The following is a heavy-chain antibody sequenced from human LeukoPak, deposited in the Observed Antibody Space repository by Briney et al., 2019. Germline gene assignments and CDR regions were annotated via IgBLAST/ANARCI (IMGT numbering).Heavy chain of an antibody. J-gene: IGHJ4*02. CDR2: IYSSGST. CDR3: AENYGDF. CDR1: GFSVGNYY. Sequence: GGSLRLSCAASGFSVGNYYMSWVRQAPGKGLEWVSIIYSSGSTYYPDSVKGRFTISRDNSKNTLYLQMTSLRHEDTAVYYCAENYGDFWGQGTLVTVSS. V-gene: IGHV3-53*01.